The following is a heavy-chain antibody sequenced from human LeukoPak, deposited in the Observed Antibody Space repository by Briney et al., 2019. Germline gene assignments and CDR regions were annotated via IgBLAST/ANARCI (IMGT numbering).Heavy chain of an antibody. J-gene: IGHJ4*02. V-gene: IGHV3-53*04. Sequence: GGSLRLSCAASGFTFSSYAMHWVRQAPGKGLEWVSVIYSGGSTYYADSVKGRFTISRHNSKNTLYLQMNSLRAEDTAVYYCARGRTTPFDYWGQGTLVTVSS. CDR1: GFTFSSYA. CDR3: ARGRTTPFDY. D-gene: IGHD4-17*01. CDR2: IYSGGST.